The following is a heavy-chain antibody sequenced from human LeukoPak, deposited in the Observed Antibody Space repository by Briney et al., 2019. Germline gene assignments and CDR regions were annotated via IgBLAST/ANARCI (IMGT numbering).Heavy chain of an antibody. Sequence: VASVKGSCKASGYTFSTYYMHLERQAPGQVLKWMEIINPRGGDTNYAQKFQGRVTMTRDTSTSTVYMELSSLRPEETAVYYCARVRSGDYFGSGSYFGYWGQGTLVTVSS. CDR3: ARVRSGDYFGSGSYFGY. CDR2: INPRGGDT. CDR1: GYTFSTYY. V-gene: IGHV1-46*01. J-gene: IGHJ4*02. D-gene: IGHD3-10*01.